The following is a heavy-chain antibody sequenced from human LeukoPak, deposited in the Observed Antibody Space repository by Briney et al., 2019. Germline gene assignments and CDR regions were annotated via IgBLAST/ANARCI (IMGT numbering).Heavy chain of an antibody. CDR2: ISGSGGST. CDR3: APDSDYGGKSDAFDI. D-gene: IGHD4-23*01. Sequence: SGGSLRLSCAASGFTFSSYAMSWVRQAPGKGLEWVSAISGSGGSTYYADSVKGRFTISRDNSKNTLYLQIDSLRAEDTAVYYCAPDSDYGGKSDAFDIWGQGTMVTVSS. CDR1: GFTFSSYA. V-gene: IGHV3-23*01. J-gene: IGHJ3*02.